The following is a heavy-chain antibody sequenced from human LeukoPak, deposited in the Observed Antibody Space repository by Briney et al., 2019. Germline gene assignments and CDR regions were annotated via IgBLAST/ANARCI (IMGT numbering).Heavy chain of an antibody. CDR2: IKEDGSRN. CDR1: GFTFSRYW. CDR3: ARVRAVPYYFDY. V-gene: IGHV3-7*05. Sequence: GGSLRLSCAASGFTFSRYWMSWVRQAPGKGLEWVANIKEDGSRNHYVDSVKGRFTISRDNSKNTLYLQMNSLRAEDTAVYYCARVRAVPYYFDYWGQGTLVTVSS. J-gene: IGHJ4*02.